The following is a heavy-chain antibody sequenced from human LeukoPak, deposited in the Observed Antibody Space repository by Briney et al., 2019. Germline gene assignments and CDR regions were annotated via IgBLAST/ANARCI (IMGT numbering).Heavy chain of an antibody. J-gene: IGHJ6*03. CDR2: IIPIFGTA. D-gene: IGHD2-2*01. CDR1: GYTFTSYG. V-gene: IGHV1-69*05. Sequence: SVKVSCKASGYTFTSYGISWVRQAPGQGLEWMGGIIPIFGTANYAQKFQGRVTITTDESTSTAYMELSSLRSEDTAVYYCARAVPPLGDIVVVPASYYYYMDVWGKGTTVTVSS. CDR3: ARAVPPLGDIVVVPASYYYYMDV.